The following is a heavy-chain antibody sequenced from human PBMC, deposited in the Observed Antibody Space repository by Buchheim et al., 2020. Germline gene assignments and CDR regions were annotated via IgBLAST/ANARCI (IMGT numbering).Heavy chain of an antibody. Sequence: EVQLVESGGGLVQPGGSLRLSCAASGFTFSSYGMSWVRQAPGKGLEWVANIRQDGSETYYVDSVKGRFTISRDNAKNSLYLQMNRLRTEDTAVYYCARGVGYTSGCGDYWGQET. V-gene: IGHV3-7*01. D-gene: IGHD5-18*01. CDR2: IRQDGSET. CDR1: GFTFSSYG. CDR3: ARGVGYTSGCGDY. J-gene: IGHJ4*02.